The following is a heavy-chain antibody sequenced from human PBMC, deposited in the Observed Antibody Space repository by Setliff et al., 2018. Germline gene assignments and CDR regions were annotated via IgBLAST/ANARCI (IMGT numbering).Heavy chain of an antibody. CDR2: IIPVFRTA. Sequence: GASVKVSCKASGGTFRTDGFSWVRQAPGQGLEWMGRIIPVFRTANYAQKFRGRVTITADEVARTAYMELSTLRSEDTAVYYCARDTRDKYDSSGYYLSLDSWGLGTLVTVSS. V-gene: IGHV1-69*13. J-gene: IGHJ4*02. CDR1: GGTFRTDG. D-gene: IGHD3-22*01. CDR3: ARDTRDKYDSSGYYLSLDS.